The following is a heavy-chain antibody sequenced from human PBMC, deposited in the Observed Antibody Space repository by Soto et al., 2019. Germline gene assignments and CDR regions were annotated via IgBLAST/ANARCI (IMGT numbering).Heavy chain of an antibody. CDR1: GFTFGDYA. V-gene: IGHV3-49*04. J-gene: IGHJ6*02. CDR3: TRDRGRSSSWYYYGMDV. CDR2: IRSKAYGGTT. Sequence: PVGSLRLSCTASGFTFGDYAMSWVRQAPGKGLEWVGFIRSKAYGGTTEYAASVKGRFTISRDDSKSIAYLQMNSLKTEDTAVYYCTRDRGRSSSWYYYGMDVWGQGTTVTVSS. D-gene: IGHD6-13*01.